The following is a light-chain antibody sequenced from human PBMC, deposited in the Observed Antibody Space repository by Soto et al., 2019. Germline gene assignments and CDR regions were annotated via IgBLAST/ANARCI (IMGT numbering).Light chain of an antibody. Sequence: EIVMTQSPATLSVSPGERATLSCRASQSVSRNLAWYQQKPGQAPRLLIYGASTRATGIPARFSGRGSGTEFPLTLRSLPSEDFAVYSCQLYNNLPRTFGQGTKVEIK. V-gene: IGKV3-15*01. CDR3: QLYNNLPRT. J-gene: IGKJ1*01. CDR1: QSVSRN. CDR2: GAS.